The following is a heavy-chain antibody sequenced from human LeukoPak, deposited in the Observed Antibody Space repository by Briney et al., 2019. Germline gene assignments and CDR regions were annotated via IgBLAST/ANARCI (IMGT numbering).Heavy chain of an antibody. J-gene: IGHJ5*02. D-gene: IGHD3-9*01. CDR1: GGSISSYY. CDR2: INHSGST. CDR3: TRGPNYDILTGYTYTWFDP. V-gene: IGHV4-34*01. Sequence: SSETLSLTCTVSGGSISSYYWSWIRQPPGKGLEWIGEINHSGSTNHNPSLKSRVTISVDTSKNQFSLKLRSVTAADTAVYYCTRGPNYDILTGYTYTWFDPWGQGTLVTVSS.